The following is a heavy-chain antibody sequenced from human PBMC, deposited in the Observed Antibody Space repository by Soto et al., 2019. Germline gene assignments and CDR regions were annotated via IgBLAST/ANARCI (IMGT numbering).Heavy chain of an antibody. D-gene: IGHD3-10*01. CDR2: IYHDGRT. CDR1: GVSISSGDYS. V-gene: IGHV4-30-2*01. CDR3: TSDYGSGSYRFDY. J-gene: IGHJ4*02. Sequence: QLQLQESVSGLATPSQTLSLTCAVSGVSISSGDYSWSWIRQTPGKGLEWIGYIYHDGRTLYNPSLKSRVTISLDRSKNQFSLKLTSVTSADTAVYYCTSDYGSGSYRFDYWGQGTLVTVSS.